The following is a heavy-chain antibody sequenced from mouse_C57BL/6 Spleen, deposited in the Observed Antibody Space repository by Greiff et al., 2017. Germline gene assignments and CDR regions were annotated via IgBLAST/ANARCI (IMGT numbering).Heavy chain of an antibody. CDR2: IRNKANGYTT. D-gene: IGHD1-1*01. CDR3: ARDRDYGSSYVEDY. CDR1: GFTFTDYY. J-gene: IGHJ2*01. Sequence: EVKVEESGGGLVQPGGSLSLSCAASGFTFTDYYMSWVRQPPGKALEWLGFIRNKANGYTTEYSASVKGRFTISRDNSQSILYLQMNALRAEDSATYYCARDRDYGSSYVEDYWGQGTTLTVSS. V-gene: IGHV7-3*01.